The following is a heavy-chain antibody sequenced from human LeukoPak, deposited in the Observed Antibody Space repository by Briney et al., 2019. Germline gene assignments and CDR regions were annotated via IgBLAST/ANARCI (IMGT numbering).Heavy chain of an antibody. J-gene: IGHJ1*01. CDR2: IYYSGNT. CDR1: GDSISTSNSY. D-gene: IGHD2-2*01. V-gene: IGHV4-39*07. Sequence: PSETLSLTCTVSGDSISTSNSYWGWIRQPPGKGLEWIGSIYYSGNTYYNASLKSRVTISVDTSKNQFSLKLSSVTAADTAVYYCARFARVVPAAMPRYFQHWGQGTLVTVSS. CDR3: ARFARVVPAAMPRYFQH.